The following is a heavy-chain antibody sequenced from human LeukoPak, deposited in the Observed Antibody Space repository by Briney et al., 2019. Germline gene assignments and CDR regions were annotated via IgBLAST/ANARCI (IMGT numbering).Heavy chain of an antibody. V-gene: IGHV3-74*01. D-gene: IGHD2-15*01. CDR1: GFSVSSYW. CDR2: VNGNGRST. J-gene: IGHJ4*02. CDR3: VRSFRTPYCSGNSCYPTDFDF. Sequence: PGGSLRLSCATSGFSVSSYWLHWVRQSPAKGLVWVSRVNGNGRSTSYADSVKGRFTISRDNAKNTLYLHMTSLRVEDSAVYYCVRSFRTPYCSGNSCYPTDFDFWGQGTLVTVSS.